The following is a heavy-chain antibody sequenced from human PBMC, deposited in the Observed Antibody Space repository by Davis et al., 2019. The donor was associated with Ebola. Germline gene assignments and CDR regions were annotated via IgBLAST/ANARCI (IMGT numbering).Heavy chain of an antibody. CDR2: IYPGDSDT. V-gene: IGHV5-51*01. CDR3: ARRHNPGHYYYYYMDV. J-gene: IGHJ6*03. CDR1: GYSFTSYW. Sequence: GESLKISCKGSGYSFTSYWIGWVRQMPGKGLEWMGIIYPGDSDTRYSPSFQGQVTISADKSISTAYLQWSSLKASDTAMYYCARRHNPGHYYYYYMDVWGKGTTVTVSS. D-gene: IGHD1-14*01.